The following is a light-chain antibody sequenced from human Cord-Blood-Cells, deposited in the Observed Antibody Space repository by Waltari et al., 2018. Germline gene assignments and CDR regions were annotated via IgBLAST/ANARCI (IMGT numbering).Light chain of an antibody. CDR2: QDS. CDR3: QAWDSSTVV. J-gene: IGLJ2*01. CDR1: KLGDKY. Sequence: SYELTQPPSVSVSPGKTASITCSGDKLGDKYACWYQQKPGQSPVLVIYQDSKRPAGVPERFTGSHSGNTATLTISGTQAMDEADYYCQAWDSSTVVSGRGTKLTVL. V-gene: IGLV3-1*01.